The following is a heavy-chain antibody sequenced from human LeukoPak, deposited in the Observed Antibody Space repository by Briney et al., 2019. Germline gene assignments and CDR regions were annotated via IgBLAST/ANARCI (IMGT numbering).Heavy chain of an antibody. J-gene: IGHJ5*02. Sequence: PGASVKVSCKASGGTFSSYAISWVRQAPGQGLEWMGRIIPILGIANYAQKFQGRVTITADKSTSTAYMELSSLRSEDTAVYYCARIPQPLNWFDPWGQGTLVTVSS. V-gene: IGHV1-69*04. D-gene: IGHD2-2*01. CDR2: IIPILGIA. CDR1: GGTFSSYA. CDR3: ARIPQPLNWFDP.